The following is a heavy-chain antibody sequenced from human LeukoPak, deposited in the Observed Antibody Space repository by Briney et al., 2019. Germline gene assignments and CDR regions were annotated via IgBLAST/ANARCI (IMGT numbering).Heavy chain of an antibody. CDR1: EFTFSSYE. V-gene: IGHV3-48*03. CDR3: ARDFRELQFDY. J-gene: IGHJ4*02. D-gene: IGHD1-26*01. CDR2: ISGGGDTT. Sequence: GGSLRLSCSASEFTFSSYEMNWVRQAPGKGLEWVSYISGGGDTTLYADSVKGRFTTSRDNAKNSLYLQLTSLRAEDTAVYYCARDFRELQFDYWGQGTLVTVSS.